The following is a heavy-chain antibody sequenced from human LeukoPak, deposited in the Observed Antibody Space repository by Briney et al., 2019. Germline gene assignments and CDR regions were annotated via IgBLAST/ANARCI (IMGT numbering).Heavy chain of an antibody. CDR1: GFTFNSYP. J-gene: IGHJ3*02. CDR3: AKDFGELLYGDSFDI. Sequence: GGSLRLSCSASGFTFNSYPVHWVRQAPGKGLEWVAVISYDGSTKYYADSVRGRFTISRDNSKNTLYLQMNSLRAEDTAVYYCAKDFGELLYGDSFDIWGQGTMVTVSS. V-gene: IGHV3-30*04. CDR2: ISYDGSTK. D-gene: IGHD3-10*01.